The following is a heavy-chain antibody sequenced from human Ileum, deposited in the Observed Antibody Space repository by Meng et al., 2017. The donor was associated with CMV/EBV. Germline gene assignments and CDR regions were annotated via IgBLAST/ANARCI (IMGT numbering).Heavy chain of an antibody. CDR3: AREPAAAGTFDY. D-gene: IGHD6-13*01. Sequence: CNVSGGSISNYYWPWLRQPAGKGLEWIGRIYTSGSTNSNPSLKSRVTMSVDTSKNQFSLKLSSVTAADTAVYYCAREPAAAGTFDYWGQGILVTVSS. CDR1: GGSISNYY. J-gene: IGHJ4*02. V-gene: IGHV4-4*07. CDR2: IYTSGST.